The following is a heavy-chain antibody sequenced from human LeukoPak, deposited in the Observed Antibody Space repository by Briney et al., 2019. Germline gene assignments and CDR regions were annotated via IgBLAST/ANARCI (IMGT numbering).Heavy chain of an antibody. V-gene: IGHV3-9*01. CDR1: GFTFDDYA. Sequence: GGSLRLSCAASGFTFDDYAMHWVRQAPGKGLEWVSGISWNSGSIGYADSVKGRFTISRDNAKNSLYLQMNSLRAEDTALYYCAKDRHYDILTGHGMDVWGQGTTVTVSS. J-gene: IGHJ6*02. CDR3: AKDRHYDILTGHGMDV. D-gene: IGHD3-9*01. CDR2: ISWNSGSI.